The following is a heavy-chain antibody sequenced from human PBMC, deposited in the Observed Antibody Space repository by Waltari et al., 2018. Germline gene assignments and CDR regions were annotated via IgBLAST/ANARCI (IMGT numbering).Heavy chain of an antibody. Sequence: QVQLQESGPGLVKPSETPSLTCAVSGYSISSGYYWGWIRQPPGKGLEWIGSIYHSGRTYYNPSLKSRVTISVDTSKNQFSLKLSSVTAADTAVYYCARDQYSSGWYAIEYWGQGTLVTVSS. J-gene: IGHJ4*02. D-gene: IGHD6-19*01. CDR1: GYSISSGYY. CDR3: ARDQYSSGWYAIEY. CDR2: IYHSGRT. V-gene: IGHV4-38-2*02.